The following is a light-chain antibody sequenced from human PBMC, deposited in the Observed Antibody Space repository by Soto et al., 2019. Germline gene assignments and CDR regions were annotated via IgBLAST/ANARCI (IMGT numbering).Light chain of an antibody. CDR1: QGISNY. CDR3: QQYNSYWT. J-gene: IGKJ1*01. Sequence: DIEMTQSPSSLSASVGDRVTITFRASQGISNYLAWYQQKPGKAPKLLIYAASSLESGVPSRFSGSGSGTEFTLTISSLQPDDFATYYCQQYNSYWTFGQGTKVDNK. CDR2: AAS. V-gene: IGKV1-16*01.